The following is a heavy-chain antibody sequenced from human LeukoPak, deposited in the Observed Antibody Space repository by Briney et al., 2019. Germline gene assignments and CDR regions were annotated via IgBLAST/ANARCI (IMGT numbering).Heavy chain of an antibody. CDR2: ISSSSSYI. D-gene: IGHD3-22*01. CDR3: AKDFYDSSGSRYDY. Sequence: GGSLRLSCAASGFTFSSYSMNWVRQAPGKGLEWVSSISSSSSYIYYADSVKGRFTISRDIAKNSLYLQMNSLRAEDTAVYYCAKDFYDSSGSRYDYWGQGTLVTVSS. CDR1: GFTFSSYS. J-gene: IGHJ4*02. V-gene: IGHV3-21*04.